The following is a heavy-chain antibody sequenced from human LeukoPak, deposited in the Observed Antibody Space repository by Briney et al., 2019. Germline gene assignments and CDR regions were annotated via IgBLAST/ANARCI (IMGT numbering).Heavy chain of an antibody. Sequence: PGGSLRLSCAASGFTFYNYGMHWVRQAPGKGLEWVAVISHDGSNIHYGDSVKGRFTISRDNSKNTLYLQMNGLRAEDTAVYYCSRSAYYDGSGNYYDYWGQGTLVTVSP. V-gene: IGHV3-30*03. CDR1: GFTFYNYG. D-gene: IGHD3-22*01. CDR3: SRSAYYDGSGNYYDY. J-gene: IGHJ4*02. CDR2: ISHDGSNI.